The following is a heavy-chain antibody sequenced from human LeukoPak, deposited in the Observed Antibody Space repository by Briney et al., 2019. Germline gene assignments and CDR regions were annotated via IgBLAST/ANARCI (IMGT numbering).Heavy chain of an antibody. Sequence: GASVKVSCKTSGYTFTKYGISWVRQAPGQGLEWMGRIIPILGIANYAQKFQGRVTITADKSTSTAYMELSSLRSEDTAVYYCARGRGAYDSGGDYWGQGTLVTVSS. CDR1: GYTFTKYG. V-gene: IGHV1-69*04. D-gene: IGHD5-12*01. J-gene: IGHJ4*02. CDR3: ARGRGAYDSGGDY. CDR2: IIPILGIA.